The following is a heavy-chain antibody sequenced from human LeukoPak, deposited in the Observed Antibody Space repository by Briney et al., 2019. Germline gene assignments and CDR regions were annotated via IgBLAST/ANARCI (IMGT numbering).Heavy chain of an antibody. CDR1: GFTFSSHT. Sequence: PGGSLRLSCAASGFTFSSHTMNWVRQAPGKGLEWVSAISGTGGSTDYADPVKGRFTISRDNYTNTLYLQITSRRADDTAVYYCVRDTGVSAYNDYWGQGTLVTVSS. J-gene: IGHJ4*02. D-gene: IGHD2-8*02. CDR2: ISGTGGST. V-gene: IGHV3-23*01. CDR3: VRDTGVSAYNDY.